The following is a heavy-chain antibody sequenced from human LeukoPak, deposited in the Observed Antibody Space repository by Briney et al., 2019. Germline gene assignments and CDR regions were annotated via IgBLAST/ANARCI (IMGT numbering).Heavy chain of an antibody. J-gene: IGHJ4*02. V-gene: IGHV4-30-2*01. Sequence: PSQTLSLTCAVSGGSISSGGYSWSWLRQPPGKGLEWIGYIYHSGSTYYNPSLKSRVTISVDRSKNQFSLKLSSVTAADTAVYYCARVKWPYDWEGYFDYWGQGTLVTVSS. D-gene: IGHD5-12*01. CDR3: ARVKWPYDWEGYFDY. CDR1: GGSISSGGYS. CDR2: IYHSGST.